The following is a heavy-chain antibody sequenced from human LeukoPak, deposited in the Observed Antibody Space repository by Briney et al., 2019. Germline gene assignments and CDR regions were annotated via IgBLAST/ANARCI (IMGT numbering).Heavy chain of an antibody. D-gene: IGHD3-22*01. V-gene: IGHV1-46*01. CDR3: ATENYDGRSWDS. Sequence: ASVKDSCQATGYTFTSYHMHWLRQPTGQGLEWMGIINPSCGSTSYAQKFQDRVTIRRDTTTSTVYMELSSLSYEDTAVYCCATENYDGRSWDSWGQGPLVTVSS. CDR1: GYTFTSYH. CDR2: INPSCGST. J-gene: IGHJ1*01.